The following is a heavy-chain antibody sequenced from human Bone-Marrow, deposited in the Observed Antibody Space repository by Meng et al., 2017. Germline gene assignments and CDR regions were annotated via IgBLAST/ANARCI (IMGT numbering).Heavy chain of an antibody. V-gene: IGHV4-4*02. CDR3: ARENQGGIVEGGPTYYFDY. J-gene: IGHJ4*02. CDR1: GGSSSSSHW. Sequence: QAPLEESRPERVKPSGTLSLPGAVSGGSSSSSHWWTWGRQSPGRGLERIGEIYHSGTTNYNPSLKSRVTISVDKSTNLFSLNLSSVTAADTAMYSCARENQGGIVEGGPTYYFDYWGQGALVTVSS. D-gene: IGHD6-13*01. CDR2: IYHSGTT.